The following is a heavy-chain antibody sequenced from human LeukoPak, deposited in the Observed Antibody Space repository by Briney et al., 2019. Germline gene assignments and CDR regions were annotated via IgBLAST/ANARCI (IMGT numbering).Heavy chain of an antibody. D-gene: IGHD4/OR15-4a*01. CDR3: ARGAGTMGRFDN. CDR2: IYYSGST. V-gene: IGHV4-39*01. J-gene: IGHJ4*02. CDR1: GGSISSSSYY. Sequence: PSETLSLTCTVSGGSISSSSYYWGWIRQPPGKGLEWIGSIYYSGSTYYNPSLKSRVTISVDTSKNQFSLKLSSVTAADTAVYYCARGAGTMGRFDNWGQGTLVTVSS.